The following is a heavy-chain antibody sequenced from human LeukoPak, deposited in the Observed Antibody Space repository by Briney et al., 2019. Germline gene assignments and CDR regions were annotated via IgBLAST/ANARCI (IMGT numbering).Heavy chain of an antibody. CDR2: IYTSGST. V-gene: IGHV4-4*07. J-gene: IGHJ4*02. Sequence: PSETLSLTCTVSGGSISSYYWSWIRQPAGKGLEWIGRIYTSGSTNYNPSLKSRVTMSVDTSKNQFSLKLSSVTAADTAVYYCARGLRFGELFDFDYWGQGTLVTVSS. CDR3: ARGLRFGELFDFDY. D-gene: IGHD3-10*01. CDR1: GGSISSYY.